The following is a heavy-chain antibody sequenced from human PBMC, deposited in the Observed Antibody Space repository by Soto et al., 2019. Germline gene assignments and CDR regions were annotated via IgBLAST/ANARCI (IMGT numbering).Heavy chain of an antibody. Sequence: QVQLQESGPGLVKPSGTLSLACAVFCSSISDDNWWSWVRQPPGKGLGWSGEIYRSGTTNYNSSLESRVTIAMDKSRNQISLKLSSVAAADSAIYYCARHVGVPGTRGCDYWGEGTLVTVSS. V-gene: IGHV4-4*02. D-gene: IGHD6-19*01. J-gene: IGHJ4*02. CDR2: IYRSGTT. CDR1: CSSISDDNW. CDR3: ARHVGVPGTRGCDY.